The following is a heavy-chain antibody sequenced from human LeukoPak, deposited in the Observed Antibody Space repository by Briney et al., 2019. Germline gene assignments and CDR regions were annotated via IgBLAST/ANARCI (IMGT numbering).Heavy chain of an antibody. V-gene: IGHV4-59*08. D-gene: IGHD6-25*01. CDR2: IYYSGST. CDR1: GGAISSYY. J-gene: IGHJ2*01. Sequence: PSETLSLTCAVSGGAISSYYWGWIRQPPGKGLEWIGYIYYSGSTNYNPSLTSRVTISVDTSKNQFSLKLSSVTAADTAVYYCARQGGGFWYFDLWGRGTLVTVSS. CDR3: ARQGGGFWYFDL.